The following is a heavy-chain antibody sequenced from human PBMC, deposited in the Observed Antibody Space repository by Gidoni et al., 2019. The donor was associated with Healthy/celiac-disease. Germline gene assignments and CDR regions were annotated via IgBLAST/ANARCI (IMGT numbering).Heavy chain of an antibody. V-gene: IGHV3-23*01. CDR2: ISGSGGST. D-gene: IGHD3-3*01. Sequence: EVQLLESGGGLVQPGGSLRLSCAASGFNFSSYARRWVRQAPGKGLEWVSAISGSGGSTYYADSVKGRFTISRDNSKNTLYLQMNSLRAEDTAVYYCAKDRGYYDFWSGYPYTFPVDYWGQGTLVTVSS. CDR3: AKDRGYYDFWSGYPYTFPVDY. J-gene: IGHJ4*02. CDR1: GFNFSSYA.